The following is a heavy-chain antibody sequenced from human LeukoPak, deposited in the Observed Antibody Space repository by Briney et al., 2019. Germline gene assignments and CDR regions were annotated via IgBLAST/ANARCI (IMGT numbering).Heavy chain of an antibody. CDR3: ARGGDYFDY. V-gene: IGHV3-30*04. J-gene: IGHJ4*02. Sequence: PGGSVILSWLASGFTFNSYANHWVRQAPGKGLEWVASISYDGSNKYYADSVKGRFTISRDNSKNTLYLQMNSLRAEDTAIYYCARGGDYFDYWGQGTLVTVSS. CDR1: GFTFNSYA. CDR2: ISYDGSNK.